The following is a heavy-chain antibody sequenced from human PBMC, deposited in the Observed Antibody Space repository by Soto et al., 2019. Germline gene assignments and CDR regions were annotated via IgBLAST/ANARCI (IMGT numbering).Heavy chain of an antibody. CDR2: IYWDDDK. CDR3: AHSYYYYGMDV. CDR1: GFSLTTRGVG. Sequence: SGPSGEPTQTLTLTCTFSGFSLTTRGVGVGWIRQPPGKALECLALIYWDDDKRYSPSLKSRLTITKDTSKNQVVLTMTNMDPVDTATYYCAHSYYYYGMDVWGQGTTVTVSS. J-gene: IGHJ6*02. V-gene: IGHV2-5*02.